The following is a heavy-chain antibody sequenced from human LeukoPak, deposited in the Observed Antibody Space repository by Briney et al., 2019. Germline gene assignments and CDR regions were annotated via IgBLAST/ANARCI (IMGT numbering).Heavy chain of an antibody. V-gene: IGHV3-23*01. CDR2: ISGSGGST. Sequence: GGSLRLSCAASGFTFSSYAMSWVRQAPGKGLEWVSAISGSGGSTYYADSVKGRFTISRDNSKNTLYLQMNSLRAEDTAIYFCAKGRRHGYNLPFFDYWGQGTLVTVSS. CDR3: AKGRRHGYNLPFFDY. CDR1: GFTFSSYA. J-gene: IGHJ4*02. D-gene: IGHD5-24*01.